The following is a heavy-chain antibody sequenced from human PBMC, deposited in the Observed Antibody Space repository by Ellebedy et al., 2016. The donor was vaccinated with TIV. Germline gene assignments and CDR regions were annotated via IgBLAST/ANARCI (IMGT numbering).Heavy chain of an antibody. CDR2: IIPIFGTA. D-gene: IGHD3-22*01. Sequence: AASVKVSCKASGYTFTSYGISWVRQAPGQGLEWMGGIIPIFGTANYAQKFQGRVTITADESTSTAYMELSSLRSEDTAVYYCARDRLYYYDSSGNYWYFDLWGRGTLVTVSS. CDR3: ARDRLYYYDSSGNYWYFDL. V-gene: IGHV1-69*13. J-gene: IGHJ2*01. CDR1: GYTFTSYG.